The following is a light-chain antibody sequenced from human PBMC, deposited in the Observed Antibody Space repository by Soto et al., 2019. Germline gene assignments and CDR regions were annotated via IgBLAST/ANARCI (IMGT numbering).Light chain of an antibody. CDR1: ESVSSN. CDR2: GAS. CDR3: QQYKKWPLA. J-gene: IGKJ1*01. V-gene: IGKV3-15*01. Sequence: IVMRQSPATLSVSPGESATLFCRASESVSSNLAWYQQKPGQAPRLLIYGASTRATGIPARFSGSGSGTEFTLTISGLQSEDLAVYHCQQYKKWPLAFGQGTKVEIK.